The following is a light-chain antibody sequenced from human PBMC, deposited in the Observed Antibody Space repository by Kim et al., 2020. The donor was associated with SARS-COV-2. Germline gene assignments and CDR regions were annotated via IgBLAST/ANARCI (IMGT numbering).Light chain of an antibody. J-gene: IGKJ4*01. Sequence: LTPGERATLSCRASQSVSNNYLAVYQQKPGQAPRLLIYDASIRATGIPDRFSGSGSGTDFTLTINRLEPEDFAVYFCQQYVGAPLTFGGGTKVEIK. CDR1: QSVSNNY. CDR3: QQYVGAPLT. V-gene: IGKV3-20*01. CDR2: DAS.